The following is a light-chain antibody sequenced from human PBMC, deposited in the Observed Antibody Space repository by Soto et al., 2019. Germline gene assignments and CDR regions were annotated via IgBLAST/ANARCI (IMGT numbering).Light chain of an antibody. CDR3: QQYNNWSPFT. V-gene: IGKV3-15*01. J-gene: IGKJ3*01. CDR2: SAS. Sequence: VMTQSPATLSVSPGERVTLSCRASQTVSGNLAWYQQKPGKAPRLLIYSASTRATGIPARFSGSGSGTEFTLTISSLQSEDFAVSFCQQYNNWSPFTFGPGTKLNIK. CDR1: QTVSGN.